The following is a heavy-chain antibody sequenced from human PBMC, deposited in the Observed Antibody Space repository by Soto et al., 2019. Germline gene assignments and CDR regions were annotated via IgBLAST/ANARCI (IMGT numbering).Heavy chain of an antibody. J-gene: IGHJ3*01. D-gene: IGHD3-16*01. Sequence: GGSLRLSCAASGFTFSSYGMHWVRQAPGKGLEWVAVISYDGSNKYYADSVKGRFTISRDNSKNTLYLQMNSLRAEDTAVYYCSRDFSVGELYAFDFWGQGTTVTVSS. CDR3: SRDFSVGELYAFDF. V-gene: IGHV3-30*03. CDR1: GFTFSSYG. CDR2: ISYDGSNK.